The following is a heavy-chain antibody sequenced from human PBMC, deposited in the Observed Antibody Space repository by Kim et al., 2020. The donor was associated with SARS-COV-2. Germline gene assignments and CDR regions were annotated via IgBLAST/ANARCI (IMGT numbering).Heavy chain of an antibody. V-gene: IGHV3-30-3*01. CDR1: GFTFSSYA. Sequence: GGSLRLSCAASGFTFSSYAMHWVRQAPGKGLEWVAVISYDGSNKYYADSVKGRFTISRDNSKNTLYLQMNSLRAEDTAVYYCARDPLWFGELLPLGYFDYWGQGTLVTVSS. CDR2: ISYDGSNK. CDR3: ARDPLWFGELLPLGYFDY. J-gene: IGHJ4*02. D-gene: IGHD3-10*01.